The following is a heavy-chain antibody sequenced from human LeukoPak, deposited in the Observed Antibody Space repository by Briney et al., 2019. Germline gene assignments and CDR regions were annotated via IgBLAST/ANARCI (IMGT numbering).Heavy chain of an antibody. V-gene: IGHV3-30*18. J-gene: IGHJ4*02. CDR1: GFTFSSYG. CDR3: AKDLVDYGGNSDY. Sequence: GGSLRLSCAASGFTFSSYGMHWVRQAPGKGLEWVAVISYDGSNKYYADSVKGRFTISRDNSKNTLYLQMNSLRAEDTAVYYCAKDLVDYGGNSDYWGQGTLVTVS. CDR2: ISYDGSNK. D-gene: IGHD4-23*01.